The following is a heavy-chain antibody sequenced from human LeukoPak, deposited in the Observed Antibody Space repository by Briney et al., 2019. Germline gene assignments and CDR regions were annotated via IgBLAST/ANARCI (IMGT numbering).Heavy chain of an antibody. CDR3: ARESNYYGSGAFDY. CDR1: GFTFDDYG. D-gene: IGHD3-10*01. V-gene: IGHV3-21*01. CDR2: ISSSSSYI. Sequence: PGGSLRLSCAASGFTFDDYGMTWVRQAPGKGLEWVSSISSSSSYIYYADSVKGRFTISRDNAKNSLYLQMNSLRAEDTAVYYCARESNYYGSGAFDYWGQGTLVTVSS. J-gene: IGHJ4*02.